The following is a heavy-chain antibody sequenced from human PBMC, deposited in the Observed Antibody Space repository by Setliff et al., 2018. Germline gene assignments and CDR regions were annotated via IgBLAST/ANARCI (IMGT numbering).Heavy chain of an antibody. CDR1: GYSISSSYY. V-gene: IGHV4-4*07. CDR3: ARDSRGNPPNYMDV. J-gene: IGHJ6*03. Sequence: SETLSLTCTVSGYSISSSYYWSWIRQPAGKGLEWIGRIYTSGSTNYNPSLKSRVTMSVDTSKNQFSLKLSSVTAADTAVYYCARDSRGNPPNYMDVWGKGTTVTVSS. CDR2: IYTSGST.